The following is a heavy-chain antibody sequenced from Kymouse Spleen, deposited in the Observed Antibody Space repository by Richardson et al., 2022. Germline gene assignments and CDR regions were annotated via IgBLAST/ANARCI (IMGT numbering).Heavy chain of an antibody. Sequence: EVQLVESGGGLVQPGRSLRLSCAASGFTFDDYAMHWVRQAPGKGLEWVSGISWNSGSIGYADSVKGRFTISRDNAKNSLYLQMNSLRAEDTALYYCAKDIRYSNYPLDYYGMDVWGQGTTVTVSS. CDR1: GFTFDDYA. J-gene: IGHJ6*02. CDR3: AKDIRYSNYPLDYYGMDV. CDR2: ISWNSGSI. V-gene: IGHV3-9*01. D-gene: IGHD4-11,IGHD4-11*01.